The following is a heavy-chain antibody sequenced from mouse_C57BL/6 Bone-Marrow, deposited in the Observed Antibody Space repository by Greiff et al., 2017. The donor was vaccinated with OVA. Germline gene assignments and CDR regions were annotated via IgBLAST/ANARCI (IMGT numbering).Heavy chain of an antibody. CDR1: GYTFTDYY. Sequence: EVQLQQSGPELVKPGASVKISCKASGYTFTDYYMNWVKQSHGKSLEWIGDINPNNGGTSYNQKFKGKATLTVDKSSSTAYMELRSLTSEDSAVYYCASGDYGSRGGFAYWGQGTLVTVSA. CDR3: ASGDYGSRGGFAY. V-gene: IGHV1-26*01. CDR2: INPNNGGT. D-gene: IGHD1-1*01. J-gene: IGHJ3*01.